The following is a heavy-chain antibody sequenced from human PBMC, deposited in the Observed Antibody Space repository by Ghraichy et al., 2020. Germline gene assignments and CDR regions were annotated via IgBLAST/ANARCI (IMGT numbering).Heavy chain of an antibody. V-gene: IGHV4-59*01. CDR1: GGSISNYF. Sequence: SETLSLTCTVSGGSISNYFWSWIRQSPAKGLEWIGYISYDGRSNHDPSLKSRINISEDTSKNQLSLKLNSVTAADTAVYYCARGPRCDFWSGYPHHYFYYMDVWGKGTTVTVSS. J-gene: IGHJ6*03. D-gene: IGHD3-3*01. CDR2: ISYDGRS. CDR3: ARGPRCDFWSGYPHHYFYYMDV.